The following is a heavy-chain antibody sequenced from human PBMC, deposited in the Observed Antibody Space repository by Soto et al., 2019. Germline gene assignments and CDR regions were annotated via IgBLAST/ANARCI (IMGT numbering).Heavy chain of an antibody. CDR3: ARHFVLMVYAIGGWFDP. CDR1: GGSISSISYY. D-gene: IGHD2-8*01. J-gene: IGHJ5*02. V-gene: IGHV4-39*01. Sequence: QLLESGPGLVKPSETLSLTCTVSGGSISSISYYWGWIRQPPGKGLEWIGSIYYSGSTYYNPSLKSRVTISVDTSKNQFSLKLSSVTAADTAVYYYARHFVLMVYAIGGWFDPWGQGSLVTVSS. CDR2: IYYSGST.